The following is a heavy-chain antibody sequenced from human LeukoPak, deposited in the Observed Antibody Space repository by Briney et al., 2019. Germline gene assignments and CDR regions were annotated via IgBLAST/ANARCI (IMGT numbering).Heavy chain of an antibody. CDR1: GYTFTGYY. D-gene: IGHD1-7*01. CDR2: INPNSGGT. CDR3: ARASDGPGTTYYFDY. V-gene: IGHV1-2*02. J-gene: IGHJ4*02. Sequence: GASVKVSCKASGYTFTGYYMHWVRQAPGQGLGWMGWINPNSGGTNYAQKFQGRVTMTRDTSISTAYMELSRLRSDDTAVYYCARASDGPGTTYYFDYWGQGTLVTVSS.